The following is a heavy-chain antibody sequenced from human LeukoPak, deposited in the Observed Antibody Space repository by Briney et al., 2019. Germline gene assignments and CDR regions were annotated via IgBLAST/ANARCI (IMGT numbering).Heavy chain of an antibody. J-gene: IGHJ3*02. D-gene: IGHD5/OR15-5a*01. V-gene: IGHV1-46*01. CDR1: GYTFTSYA. CDR2: INPSGGST. CDR3: ARDLQGSTYPSSFDI. Sequence: ASVKVSCKASGYTFTSYAMNWVRQAPGQGLEWMGIINPSGGSTSYAQKFQGRVTMTRDTSTSTVYMELSSLRSEDTALYYCARDLQGSTYPSSFDIWGQGTMVTVSS.